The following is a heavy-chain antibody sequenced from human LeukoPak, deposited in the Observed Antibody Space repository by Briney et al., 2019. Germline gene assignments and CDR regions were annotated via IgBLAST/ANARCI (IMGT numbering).Heavy chain of an antibody. CDR2: ISGSGGST. CDR3: AKKWRAVARNNLDWFHP. CDR1: GFTFSSYA. D-gene: IGHD6-19*01. J-gene: IGHJ5*02. Sequence: GGSLTLSCAACGFTFSSYAMSWVRQATGKGLEGVSAISGSGGSTYYADSVKGRFTISRDNSKNTLYVKMNSLSAEDHAVYYCAKKWRAVARNNLDWFHPWGQGTLVTVSS. V-gene: IGHV3-23*01.